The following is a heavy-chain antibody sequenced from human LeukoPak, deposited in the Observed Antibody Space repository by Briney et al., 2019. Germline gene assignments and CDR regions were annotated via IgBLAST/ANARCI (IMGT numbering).Heavy chain of an antibody. CDR3: ARDLGYYYGSGSYYNPSWFDP. CDR1: GYTFTSYG. J-gene: IGHJ5*02. CDR2: ISAYNGNT. D-gene: IGHD3-10*01. V-gene: IGHV1-18*01. Sequence: ASVNVSCKASGYTFTSYGISWVRQAPGQGLEWMGWISAYNGNTNYAQKLQGRVTMTTDTSTSTAYMELRSLRSDDTAVYYCARDLGYYYGSGSYYNPSWFDPWGQGTLVTVSS.